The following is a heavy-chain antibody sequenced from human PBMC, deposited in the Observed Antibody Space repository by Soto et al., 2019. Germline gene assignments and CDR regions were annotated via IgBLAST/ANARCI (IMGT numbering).Heavy chain of an antibody. CDR3: ARGHHGRLGGGYWFDP. D-gene: IGHD3-16*01. CDR2: ISAYNGNT. CDR1: GYTFTSYG. V-gene: IGHV1-18*01. Sequence: QVQLVQSGAEVKKPGASVKVSCKASGYTFTSYGISWVRQAPGQGLEWMGWISAYNGNTNYAQKLQGRVTMTTDTSKSTADLELRGLRSDDTAVYYCARGHHGRLGGGYWFDPWGQGTLVTVSS. J-gene: IGHJ5*02.